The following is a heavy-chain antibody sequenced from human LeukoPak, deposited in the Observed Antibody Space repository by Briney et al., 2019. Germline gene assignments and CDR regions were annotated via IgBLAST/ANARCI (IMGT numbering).Heavy chain of an antibody. V-gene: IGHV5-51*01. CDR3: ARGAPWHYGSGSYFSYFDY. J-gene: IGHJ4*02. Sequence: GESLKISGKGSGYSFTSYWIGWVRQMPGKGLEWMGIIYPGDSGTRYSPSFQGQVTISADKSISTTYLQWSSLKASDTAMYYCARGAPWHYGSGSYFSYFDYWGQGTLVTVSS. CDR2: IYPGDSGT. CDR1: GYSFTSYW. D-gene: IGHD3-10*01.